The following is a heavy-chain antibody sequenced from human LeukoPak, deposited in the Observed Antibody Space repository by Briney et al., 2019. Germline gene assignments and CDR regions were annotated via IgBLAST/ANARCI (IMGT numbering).Heavy chain of an antibody. V-gene: IGHV3-15*01. D-gene: IGHD3-9*01. CDR3: PTEGPGAGYLY. CDR2: VKSKSDGGTI. J-gene: IGHJ4*02. Sequence: GGSLRLSCTVSGFTISNAWRSWVRQVPGKGLEWVGRVKSKSDGGTIDYAAPVKGRFTISREDSKNTLYLHTTSLKSEDQGVDYCPTEGPGAGYLYRGQGTLVTVSS. CDR1: GFTISNAW.